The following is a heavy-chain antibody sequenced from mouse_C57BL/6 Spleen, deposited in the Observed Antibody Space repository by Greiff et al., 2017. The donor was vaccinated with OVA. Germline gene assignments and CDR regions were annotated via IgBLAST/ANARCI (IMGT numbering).Heavy chain of an antibody. CDR2: ISSGSSTI. J-gene: IGHJ2*01. CDR1: GFTFSDYG. D-gene: IGHD1-1*01. Sequence: EVKLVESGGGLVKPGGSLKLSCAASGFTFSDYGMHWVRQAPEKGLEWVAYISSGSSTIYYADTVKGRFTISRDNAKKTLFLQMPSLRSEDTAMYYCARGGYGSSPDYWGQGTTLTVSS. V-gene: IGHV5-17*01. CDR3: ARGGYGSSPDY.